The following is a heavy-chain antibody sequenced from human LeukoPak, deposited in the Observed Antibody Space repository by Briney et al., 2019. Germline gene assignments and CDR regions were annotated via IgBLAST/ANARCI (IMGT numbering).Heavy chain of an antibody. CDR3: AKDMVYGSGSYYTGGFDY. CDR2: ISWDGGST. CDR1: GFTFDDYT. Sequence: PGGSLRLSCAASGFTFDDYTMHWVRQAPGKGLEWVSLISWDGGSTYYADSVKGRFTIPRDNSKNSLYLQMNSLRTEDTALYYCAKDMVYGSGSYYTGGFDYWGQGTLVTVSS. J-gene: IGHJ4*02. D-gene: IGHD3-10*01. V-gene: IGHV3-43*01.